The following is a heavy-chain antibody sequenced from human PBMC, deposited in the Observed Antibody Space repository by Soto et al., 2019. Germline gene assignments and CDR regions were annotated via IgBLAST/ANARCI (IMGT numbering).Heavy chain of an antibody. CDR2: IWYDGSNK. CDR3: ARGPQSIAALFYYYGMDV. CDR1: GFTFRSYG. D-gene: IGHD6-6*01. Sequence: GGSLRLSCAASGFTFRSYGIHWVRQAPGKGLEWVAVIWYDGSNKYYADSVKGRFTISRDNSKNTLYLQMNSLRAEDTAVYYCARGPQSIAALFYYYGMDVWGQGTTVTVSS. J-gene: IGHJ6*02. V-gene: IGHV3-33*01.